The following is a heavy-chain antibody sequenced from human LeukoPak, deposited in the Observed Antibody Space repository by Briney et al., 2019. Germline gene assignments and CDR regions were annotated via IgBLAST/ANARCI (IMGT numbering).Heavy chain of an antibody. V-gene: IGHV4-59*08. CDR1: GGSISSYY. J-gene: IGHJ1*01. CDR3: ARHGHATNPYFQH. CDR2: IYYSGST. Sequence: SETLSLTCTVSGGSISSYYWSWIRQPPGKGPEWIGYIYYSGSTNYNPSLKSRVTISVDTSKNQFSLKLSSVTAADTAVYYCARHGHATNPYFQHWGQGTLVTVSS. D-gene: IGHD2-2*01.